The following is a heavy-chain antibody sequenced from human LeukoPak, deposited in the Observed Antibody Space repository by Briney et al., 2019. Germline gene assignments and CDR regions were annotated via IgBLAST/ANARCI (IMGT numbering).Heavy chain of an antibody. V-gene: IGHV3-23*01. CDR2: ISGGGGTT. CDR3: AKDRVYYFDSSGYSCDY. J-gene: IGHJ4*02. D-gene: IGHD3-22*01. Sequence: GGSLRLSCAASGFTFSNYAMSWVSQAPGKGLEWVSGISGGGGTTYYADSVKGRFTISRDNSKNTLYLQMHSLRAEDTAVYYCAKDRVYYFDSSGYSCDYWGQGSLVTVSS. CDR1: GFTFSNYA.